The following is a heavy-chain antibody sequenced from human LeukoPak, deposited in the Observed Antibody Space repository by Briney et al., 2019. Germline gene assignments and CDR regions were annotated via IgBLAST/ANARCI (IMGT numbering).Heavy chain of an antibody. Sequence: GGSLRLSCAASGFTFRTFTMSWVRQAPGKGLEWLSYISPSSSTSYYADSVKGRFTISRDNANNSLYLQMSSVRDGDTAVYYCARLRGFGAEYWYFDLWGRGTLVTVSS. CDR2: ISPSSSTS. J-gene: IGHJ2*01. CDR1: GFTFRTFT. D-gene: IGHD3-10*01. V-gene: IGHV3-48*02. CDR3: ARLRGFGAEYWYFDL.